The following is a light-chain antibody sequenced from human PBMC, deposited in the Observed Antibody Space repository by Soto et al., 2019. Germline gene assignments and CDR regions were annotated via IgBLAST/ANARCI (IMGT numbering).Light chain of an antibody. V-gene: IGKV3-15*01. Sequence: IVLTQSPATLSVSPGERVTLSCRASQSVDINLAWYQQKPGQAPRLLIYGASTRATDMSGTFSGRGSGTEFPLTISNVRPEDFAVYYCQQYRSWPRTFGQGTKVEIK. CDR3: QQYRSWPRT. CDR1: QSVDIN. J-gene: IGKJ1*01. CDR2: GAS.